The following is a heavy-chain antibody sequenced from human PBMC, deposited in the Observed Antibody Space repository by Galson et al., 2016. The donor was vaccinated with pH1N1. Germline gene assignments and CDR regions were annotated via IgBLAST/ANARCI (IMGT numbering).Heavy chain of an antibody. Sequence: SVKVSCKASGYTFSSYGISWVRQAPGKGLEWMGWISGYNGNTKYEQKIQGRVSMTIDTSTSTVYMELRSLRSDDTALYYCARNDDYYGSGSYDYWGQGTLVTVSS. V-gene: IGHV1-18*01. J-gene: IGHJ4*02. CDR1: GYTFSSYG. CDR2: ISGYNGNT. D-gene: IGHD3-10*01. CDR3: ARNDDYYGSGSYDY.